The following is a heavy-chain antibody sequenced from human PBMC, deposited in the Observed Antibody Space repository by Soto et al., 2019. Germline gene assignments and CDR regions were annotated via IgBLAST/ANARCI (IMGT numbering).Heavy chain of an antibody. CDR1: ESVFRSDP. D-gene: IGHD2-15*01. J-gene: IGHJ5*02. V-gene: IGHV3-23*01. CDR3: AKDALFSGGSPGP. CDR2: ISGSGGST. Sequence: AGCQRNTCAASESVFRSDPLNLVKQAPGKGLECVSAISGSGGSTYYADSVKGRFTISRDNSKNTLYLQMNSLRAEDTAVYYCAKDALFSGGSPGPWGQGTLVTVSS.